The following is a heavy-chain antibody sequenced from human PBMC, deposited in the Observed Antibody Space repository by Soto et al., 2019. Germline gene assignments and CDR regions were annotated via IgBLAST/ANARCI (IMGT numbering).Heavy chain of an antibody. CDR2: ISYTGNT. CDR3: ARTYYYGSGSLYYFDY. D-gene: IGHD3-10*01. Sequence: SETLSLTCTVSGDSVASGNYYWSWIRQPPGKGLDWIGYISYTGNTNYSPSLKSRVTISLDTSNNQFSLNLSSVTAADTAVYYCARTYYYGSGSLYYFDYWGQGTLVTVSS. CDR1: GDSVASGNYY. V-gene: IGHV4-61*01. J-gene: IGHJ4*02.